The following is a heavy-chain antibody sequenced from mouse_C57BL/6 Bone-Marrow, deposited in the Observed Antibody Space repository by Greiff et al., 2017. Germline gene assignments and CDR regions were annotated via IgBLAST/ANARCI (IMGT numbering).Heavy chain of an antibody. Sequence: QVQLQQPGAELVMPGASVKLSCKASGYTFTSYWMHWVKQRPGQGLEWIGEIDPSDSYTNSNQKFKGKSTLTVDKSSSTAYMQFSSLTSEDSAVYYCARDDYDGVYFDYWGQGTTLTVSS. V-gene: IGHV1-69*01. J-gene: IGHJ2*01. CDR3: ARDDYDGVYFDY. D-gene: IGHD2-4*01. CDR1: GYTFTSYW. CDR2: IDPSDSYT.